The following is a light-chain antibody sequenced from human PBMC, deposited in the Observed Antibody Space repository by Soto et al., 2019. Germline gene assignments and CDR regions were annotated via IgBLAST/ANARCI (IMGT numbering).Light chain of an antibody. CDR2: KNS. CDR3: ATWDDSLSGPV. Sequence: QSVLTQPPSASGTPGQRVTISCSGSSSNIGNYYVYWYQQLPGTAPKLLIYKNSQRPSGVPDRFSGSKSGTSASLAISGLRSEEEADYYCATWDDSLSGPVFGGGTKLTVL. J-gene: IGLJ2*01. CDR1: SSNIGNYY. V-gene: IGLV1-47*01.